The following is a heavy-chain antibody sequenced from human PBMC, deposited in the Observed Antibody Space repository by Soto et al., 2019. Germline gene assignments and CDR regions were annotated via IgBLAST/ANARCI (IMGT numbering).Heavy chain of an antibody. CDR3: AELGYCSGGSGYNFDY. J-gene: IGHJ4*02. V-gene: IGHV3-23*01. D-gene: IGHD2-15*01. CDR2: ISGSGGST. Sequence: GGSLRLSCAASGFTFSSYAMSWVRQAPGKGLEWVSAISGSGGSTYYADSVKGWFTISRDNSKNTLYLQMNSLRAEDTAVYYCAELGYCSGGSGYNFDYWGQGTLVTVSS. CDR1: GFTFSSYA.